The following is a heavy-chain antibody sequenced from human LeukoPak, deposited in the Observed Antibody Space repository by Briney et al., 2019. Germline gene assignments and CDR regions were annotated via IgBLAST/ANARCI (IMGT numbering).Heavy chain of an antibody. J-gene: IGHJ1*01. CDR1: GFTFSSYS. CDR3: ARDHAGATFGLLFQH. D-gene: IGHD1-26*01. Sequence: GGSLRLSCAASGFTFSSYSMNWVRQAPGKGLEWVSYISSSSSTIYHADSVKGRFTISRDNAKNSLYLQMNSLRDEDTVVYYCARDHAGATFGLLFQHWGQGTLVTVSS. V-gene: IGHV3-48*02. CDR2: ISSSSSTI.